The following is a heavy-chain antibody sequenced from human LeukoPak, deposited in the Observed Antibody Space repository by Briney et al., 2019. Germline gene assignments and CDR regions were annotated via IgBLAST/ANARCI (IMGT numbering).Heavy chain of an antibody. CDR3: ARASQWGELVSYPEGN. CDR2: ISSNGGST. D-gene: IGHD1-26*01. CDR1: GFTFSSYS. Sequence: GGSLRLSCAASGFTFSSYSMNWVRQAPGKRLEYVSAISSNGGSTYYANSVKGRFTISRDNSKNTLYLQMGSLGAEDMAVYYCARASQWGELVSYPEGNWGQGTLVTVSS. J-gene: IGHJ4*02. V-gene: IGHV3-64*01.